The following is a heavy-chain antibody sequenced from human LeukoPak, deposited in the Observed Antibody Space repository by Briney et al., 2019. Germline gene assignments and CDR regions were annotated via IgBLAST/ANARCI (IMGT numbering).Heavy chain of an antibody. CDR3: AKNGGRLLYYYGMDV. D-gene: IGHD3-16*01. Sequence: GGSLILSCAASGFTFSSYGMHWVRQAPGEGLEWVAVISYDGSNKYYADSVKGRFTISRDNSKNTLYLQMNSLRAEDTAVYYCAKNGGRLLYYYGMDVWGQGTTVTVSS. CDR2: ISYDGSNK. V-gene: IGHV3-30*18. J-gene: IGHJ6*02. CDR1: GFTFSSYG.